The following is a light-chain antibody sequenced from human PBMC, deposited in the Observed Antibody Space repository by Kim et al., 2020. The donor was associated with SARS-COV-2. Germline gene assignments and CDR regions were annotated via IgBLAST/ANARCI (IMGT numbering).Light chain of an antibody. Sequence: ASVGDRVTLTCQASQAISFYLNWYQQRPGKAPKLLIFDASKLEPGVPSRFSGSGSGTDFNLIINSLQPEDFATYFCQQFESLPLTFGGGTKVDIK. J-gene: IGKJ4*01. CDR1: QAISFY. CDR3: QQFESLPLT. CDR2: DAS. V-gene: IGKV1-33*01.